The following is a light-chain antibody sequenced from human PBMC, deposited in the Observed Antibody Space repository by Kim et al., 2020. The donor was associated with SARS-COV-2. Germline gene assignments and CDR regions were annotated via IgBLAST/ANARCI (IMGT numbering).Light chain of an antibody. CDR1: SLSSYY. J-gene: IGLJ2*01. Sequence: GPTVMITCQGDSLSSYYASWYQQKPGQAPVLVIYGKNNRPSGIPARFSGSSSGNTASLTITGAQAEDEADYYCNSRDSSGNHLNVVFGGGTQLTVL. CDR3: NSRDSSGNHLNVV. V-gene: IGLV3-19*01. CDR2: GKN.